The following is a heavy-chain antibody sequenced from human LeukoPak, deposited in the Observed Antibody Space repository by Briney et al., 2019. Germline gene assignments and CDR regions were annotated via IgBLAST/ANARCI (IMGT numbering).Heavy chain of an antibody. CDR3: ARVQYGDYVGDPDNWFDP. V-gene: IGHV4-59*01. CDR1: GGSIRSYY. D-gene: IGHD4-17*01. J-gene: IGHJ5*02. Sequence: PAETLSLTCTVSGGSIRSYYWSRIRQPPGKVLEWIGYIYYSGSTNYNPSLKSRVTISVDTSKNQFSLKLSSVTAADTAVYYCARVQYGDYVGDPDNWFDPWGQGTLVTVSS. CDR2: IYYSGST.